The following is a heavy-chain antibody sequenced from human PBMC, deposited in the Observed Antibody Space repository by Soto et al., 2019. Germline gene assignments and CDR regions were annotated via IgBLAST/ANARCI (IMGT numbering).Heavy chain of an antibody. CDR3: ARWRERITIFVVVXRKVFDP. J-gene: IGHJ5*02. CDR2: IIPIFGTA. CDR1: GGTFSSYA. V-gene: IGHV1-69*13. D-gene: IGHD3-3*01. Sequence: SVKVSCKASGGTFSSYAISWVRQAPGQGLEWMGGIIPIFGTANYAQKFQGRVTITADESTSTAYMELSRLRSEDTAVYYCARWRERITIFVVVXRKVFDPWGQG.